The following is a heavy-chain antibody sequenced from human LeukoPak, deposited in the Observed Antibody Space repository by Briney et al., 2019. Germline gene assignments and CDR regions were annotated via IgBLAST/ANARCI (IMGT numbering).Heavy chain of an antibody. Sequence: PSETLSLTCTVSGGSISSYYWSWIRQPPGKGLEWIAYVYNREYTNYNPSLKSRASISVDTPKNLCSLRLTSVTAADTAVYYCARHAIYSGGYSYWFDPWGLGTLVSVSS. CDR3: ARHAIYSGGYSYWFDP. V-gene: IGHV4-59*08. J-gene: IGHJ5*02. D-gene: IGHD1-26*01. CDR2: VYNREYT. CDR1: GGSISSYY.